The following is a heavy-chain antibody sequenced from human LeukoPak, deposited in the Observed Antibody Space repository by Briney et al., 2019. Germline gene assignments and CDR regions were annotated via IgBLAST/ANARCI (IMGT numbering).Heavy chain of an antibody. CDR1: GYTFTSYD. J-gene: IGHJ3*02. Sequence: ASVKVSCKASGYTFTSYDINWVRQAPGQGLEWMGWISAYYGNINYVQKLQGRITMTTETSTSTAYMELRSLRSDDTAVYYCARDLYVWGSYVNAFDIWGQGTMVTVSS. V-gene: IGHV1-18*01. CDR3: ARDLYVWGSYVNAFDI. CDR2: ISAYYGNI. D-gene: IGHD3-16*01.